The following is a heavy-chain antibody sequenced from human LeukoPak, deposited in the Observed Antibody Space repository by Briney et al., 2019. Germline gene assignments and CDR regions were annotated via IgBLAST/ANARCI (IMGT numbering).Heavy chain of an antibody. D-gene: IGHD2-2*01. CDR2: IIPILGIA. J-gene: IGHJ5*02. Sequence: ASVKVSCKASGGTFSSYTISWVRQAPGQGLEWMGRIIPILGIANYAQKFQGRVTITADKSTSTAYMELSSLRSEDTAVYYCARSHSRAVPAANPPWGWFDPWGQGTLVTVSS. V-gene: IGHV1-69*02. CDR1: GGTFSSYT. CDR3: ARSHSRAVPAANPPWGWFDP.